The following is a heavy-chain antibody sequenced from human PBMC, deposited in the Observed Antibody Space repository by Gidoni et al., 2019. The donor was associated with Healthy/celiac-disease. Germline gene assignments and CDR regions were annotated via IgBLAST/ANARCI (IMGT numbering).Heavy chain of an antibody. D-gene: IGHD1-1*01. CDR1: GFTFSRYS. Sequence: EVQLVESGGGLVKPGGSLRLSCAASGFTFSRYSMNWVRQAPGKGLEWVSSISSSSSYIYYADSVKGRFTISRDNAKNSLYLQMNSLRAEDTAVYYCARDCPCGVVGGTTFRYYYMDVWGKGTTVTVSS. CDR3: ARDCPCGVVGGTTFRYYYMDV. V-gene: IGHV3-21*01. CDR2: ISSSSSYI. J-gene: IGHJ6*03.